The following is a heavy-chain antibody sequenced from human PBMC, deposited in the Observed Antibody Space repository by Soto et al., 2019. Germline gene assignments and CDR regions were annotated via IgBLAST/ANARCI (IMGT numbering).Heavy chain of an antibody. V-gene: IGHV3-23*01. J-gene: IGHJ6*02. D-gene: IGHD6-19*01. Sequence: GGSLRLSCAASGFIFENFGMSWVRQAPGKGLEWISSISGSGFKKYYADSVKGRFTISRDNSKNTLYLQMNSLRAEDTAVYYCAKGASSGWYVNYYYYGMDVWGQGTTVTVSS. CDR3: AKGASSGWYVNYYYYGMDV. CDR2: ISGSGFKK. CDR1: GFIFENFG.